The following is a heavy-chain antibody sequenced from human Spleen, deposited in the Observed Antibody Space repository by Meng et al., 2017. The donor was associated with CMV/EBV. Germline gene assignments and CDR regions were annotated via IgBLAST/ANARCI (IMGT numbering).Heavy chain of an antibody. CDR3: ARDPAHWGSGDWVDP. V-gene: IGHV3-66*02. Sequence: SGFTVSSNYMSWVRQAPGKGLEWVSIIYIGGNTYYADSVKGRFTISRDNSKNTVYLQMNSLRSEDTAVYYCARDPAHWGSGDWVDPWGQGTLVTVSS. CDR2: IYIGGNT. CDR1: GFTVSSNY. D-gene: IGHD7-27*01. J-gene: IGHJ5*02.